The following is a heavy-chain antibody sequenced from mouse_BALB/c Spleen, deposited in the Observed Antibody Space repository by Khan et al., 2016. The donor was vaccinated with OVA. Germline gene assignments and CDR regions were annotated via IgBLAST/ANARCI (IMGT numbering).Heavy chain of an antibody. CDR2: IWSGGST. CDR1: GFSLSRYS. CDR3: ARKKYGNYVSLDY. V-gene: IGHV2-6-4*01. Sequence: VQLQESGPGLVAPSQSLSITCTVSGFSLSRYSVHWVRQPPGKGLEWLGMIWSGGSTDYNSALESRLSISKDNSKSKVFLKMNSLQTDDTAMYYCARKKYGNYVSLDYWGQGTSVTVSS. D-gene: IGHD2-10*02. J-gene: IGHJ4*01.